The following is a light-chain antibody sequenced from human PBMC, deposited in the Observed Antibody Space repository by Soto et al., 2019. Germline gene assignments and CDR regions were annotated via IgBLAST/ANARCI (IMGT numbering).Light chain of an antibody. CDR3: QQYNNWPGT. J-gene: IGKJ1*01. CDR1: QSVSSN. V-gene: IGKV3-15*01. CDR2: GAS. Sequence: EIVMTQSPATLSVSPGERATLSCRASQSVSSNLAWYQQKPGQAPRLLIYGASTRATGIPARFSGSGSGTEFTLTISSLHSEDFAVYYGQQYNNWPGTFGQGTKVEIK.